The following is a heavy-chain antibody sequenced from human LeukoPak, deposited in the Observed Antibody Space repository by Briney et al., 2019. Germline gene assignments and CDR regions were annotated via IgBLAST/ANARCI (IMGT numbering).Heavy chain of an antibody. CDR1: GGTFSSYA. CDR3: ARHPVYCGGDCPFDY. V-gene: IGHV1-69*13. J-gene: IGHJ4*02. CDR2: IIPIFGTA. Sequence: SVKVSCKASGGTFSSYAISWVRQAPGQGLEWMGGIIPIFGTANYAQKFQGRVTITADESTSTAYMELSSLRSEDTAVYYCARHPVYCGGDCPFDYWGQGTLVTVSS. D-gene: IGHD2-21*02.